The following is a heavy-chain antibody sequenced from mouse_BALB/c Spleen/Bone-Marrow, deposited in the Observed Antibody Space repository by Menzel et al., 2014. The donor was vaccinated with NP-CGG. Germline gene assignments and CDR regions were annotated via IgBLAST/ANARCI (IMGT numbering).Heavy chain of an antibody. CDR1: GYTFTDYA. J-gene: IGHJ3*01. CDR3: ARGIYYDSTWFAY. D-gene: IGHD2-4*01. V-gene: IGHV1-67*01. CDR2: ISTYSGNT. Sequence: VHLVESGPELVRPGVSVKISCRGSGYTFTDYAMHWMKQSHAKSLEWIGVISTYSGNTNYNQKFKGKATMTVDKSSSTAYMELARLTSEDSAIYYCARGIYYDSTWFAYWGQGTLVTVSA.